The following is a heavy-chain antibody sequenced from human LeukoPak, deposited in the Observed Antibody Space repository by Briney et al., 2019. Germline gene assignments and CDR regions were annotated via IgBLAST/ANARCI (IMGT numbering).Heavy chain of an antibody. D-gene: IGHD1-14*01. V-gene: IGHV4-59*08. CDR3: ARQPGGTAAFDI. J-gene: IGHJ3*02. CDR2: ISYTGGET. CDR1: GGPINSSY. Sequence: SETLSLTCTVSGGPINSSYWSWLRHPPGKGLRWIGYISYTGGETNYNPSLKSRLTISVDTSKTQFSLMLTSVTAADTAVYYCARQPGGTAAFDIWAQGTMVTVSS.